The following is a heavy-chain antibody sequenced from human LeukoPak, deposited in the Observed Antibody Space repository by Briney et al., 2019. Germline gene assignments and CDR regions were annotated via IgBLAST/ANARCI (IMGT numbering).Heavy chain of an antibody. Sequence: PSETLSLTCAVSGYSISSGYYWGWIRQPPGKGLEWIGSIYHSGSTNYNPSLKSRVTISVDTSKNQFSLKLSSVTAADTAVYYCARRGGVRGVIILDYWGQGTLVTVSS. D-gene: IGHD3-10*01. CDR2: IYHSGST. CDR1: GYSISSGYY. J-gene: IGHJ4*02. CDR3: ARRGGVRGVIILDY. V-gene: IGHV4-38-2*01.